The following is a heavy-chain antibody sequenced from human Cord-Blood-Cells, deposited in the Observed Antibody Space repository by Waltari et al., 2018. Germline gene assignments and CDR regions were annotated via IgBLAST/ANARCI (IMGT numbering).Heavy chain of an antibody. CDR1: GGSISSYY. V-gene: IGHV4-59*01. J-gene: IGHJ4*02. CDR2: IYYSGST. CDR3: AVLSAAGTGVDY. D-gene: IGHD6-13*01. Sequence: QVQLQESGPGLVKPSETLSLPCTVSGGSISSYYWSGIRQPPGKGLEWIGYIYYSGSTNYNPSLKSRVTISVETSKNQFSLKLSSVTAADTAVYYCAVLSAAGTGVDYWGQGTLVTVSS.